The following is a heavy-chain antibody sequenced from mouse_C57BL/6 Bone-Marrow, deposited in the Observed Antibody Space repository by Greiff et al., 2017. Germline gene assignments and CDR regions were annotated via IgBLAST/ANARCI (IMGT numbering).Heavy chain of an antibody. Sequence: QVTLKESGPGILQPSQTLSLTCSFSGFSLSTFGMGVGWIRQPPGKGLEWLAHIWWDDDKYYNPVLKSRLTTSKDTSNNQVFLKIANVDTADTATYYCAQIDYYGSSPYWYFDFWGTGTTVTVSS. CDR1: GFSLSTFGMG. J-gene: IGHJ1*03. D-gene: IGHD1-1*01. CDR2: IWWDDDK. CDR3: AQIDYYGSSPYWYFDF. V-gene: IGHV8-8*01.